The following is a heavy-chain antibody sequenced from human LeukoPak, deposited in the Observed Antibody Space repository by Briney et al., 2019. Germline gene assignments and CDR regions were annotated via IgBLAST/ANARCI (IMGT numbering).Heavy chain of an antibody. CDR2: ISGRAGSA. Sequence: GGSLRLSCAASGFTFSSFAMHWVRQAPGKGLERVSGISGRAGSAYYADSVKGRFTISRDNSKNTLFLQMNTLRAEDTAVYFYAKAPNFASGNYYAFDCWGQGTLVTVSS. CDR1: GFTFSSFA. CDR3: AKAPNFASGNYYAFDC. V-gene: IGHV3-23*01. D-gene: IGHD3-10*01. J-gene: IGHJ4*02.